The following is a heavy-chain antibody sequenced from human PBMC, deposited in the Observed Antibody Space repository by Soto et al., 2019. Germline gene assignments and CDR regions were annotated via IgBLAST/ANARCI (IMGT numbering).Heavy chain of an antibody. V-gene: IGHV1-2*04. D-gene: IGHD2-15*01. CDR1: GYTFTGYY. Sequence: ASVKVSCKASGYTFTGYYMHWVRQAPGQGLEWMGWINPNSGGTNYAQKFQGWVTMTRDTSISTAYMELSRLRSDDTAVYYCARDGCSGGSCYRYYYYYMNVWGKGTTVTVSS. J-gene: IGHJ6*03. CDR3: ARDGCSGGSCYRYYYYYMNV. CDR2: INPNSGGT.